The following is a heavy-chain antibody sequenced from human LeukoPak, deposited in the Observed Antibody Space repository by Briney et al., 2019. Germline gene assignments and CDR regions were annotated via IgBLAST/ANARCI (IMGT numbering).Heavy chain of an antibody. Sequence: GGSLRLSCATSGFTFSRLGMQWVRQAPGKGLEWVAVIHNDGTMGQYADSVKGRFTISRDNSKNTLYLQMNSLRAEDTAVYYCAKLWYSSSSVAFDIWGQGTMVTVSS. CDR2: IHNDGTMG. D-gene: IGHD6-6*01. CDR1: GFTFSRLG. J-gene: IGHJ3*02. CDR3: AKLWYSSSSVAFDI. V-gene: IGHV3-30*02.